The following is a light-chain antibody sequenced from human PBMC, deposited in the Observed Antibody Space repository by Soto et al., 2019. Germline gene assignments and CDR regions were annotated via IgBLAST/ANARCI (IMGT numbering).Light chain of an antibody. Sequence: EIVLTQSPGTLSLSPGERATLSCRASQSVTSDYLAWYQQKPGQAPRLLIYDASNRATGIPARFSGSGSGTDFTLTISSLEPEDFAVYYCQQRSNWPPITFGLGTRLEIK. CDR1: QSVTSDY. CDR2: DAS. CDR3: QQRSNWPPIT. J-gene: IGKJ5*01. V-gene: IGKV3-11*01.